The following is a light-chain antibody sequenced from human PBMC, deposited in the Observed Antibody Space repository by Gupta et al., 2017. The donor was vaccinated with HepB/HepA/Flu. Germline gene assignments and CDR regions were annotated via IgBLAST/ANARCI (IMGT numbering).Light chain of an antibody. CDR1: SSDVGGYNA. CDR3: SSYAREYNIVL. Sequence: QSALTQPASVSGSPGQSITISCTGSSSDVGGYNAVSWYQQYPGKAPKLCIYDVSNRPSGVFYRFSGSKSGDTAYLNLTGLQPEEEAVDDCSSYAREYNIVLFGGGTKLTV. V-gene: IGLV2-14*01. J-gene: IGLJ3*02. CDR2: DVS.